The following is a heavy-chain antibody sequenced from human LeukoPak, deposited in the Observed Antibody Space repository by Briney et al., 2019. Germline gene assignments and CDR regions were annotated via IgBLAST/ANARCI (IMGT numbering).Heavy chain of an antibody. CDR1: GGSISSSSYY. CDR2: IYYSGST. CDR3: ARCDSGSGSYPDY. D-gene: IGHD3-10*01. J-gene: IGHJ4*02. V-gene: IGHV4-39*01. Sequence: SETLSLTCTVSGGSISSSSYYWGWIRQPPGKGLEWIGSIYYSGSTYYNPSLKSRVTISVDTSKNQFSLKLSSVTAADTAVYYCARCDSGSGSYPDYWGQGTLDTVSS.